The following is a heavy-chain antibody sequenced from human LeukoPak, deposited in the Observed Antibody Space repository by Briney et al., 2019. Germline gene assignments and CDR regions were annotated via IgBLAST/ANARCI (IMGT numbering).Heavy chain of an antibody. J-gene: IGHJ4*02. Sequence: ASVKVSCKASGYAFTGYYMHWVRQAPGQGLEWMGWINPNSGGTNYAQKFQGRVTMTRDTSFSTAYMELSRLRSDDTAVYYCAREEYSSSSGFDYWGQGTLVTVSS. CDR3: AREEYSSSSGFDY. D-gene: IGHD6-6*01. CDR1: GYAFTGYY. CDR2: INPNSGGT. V-gene: IGHV1-2*02.